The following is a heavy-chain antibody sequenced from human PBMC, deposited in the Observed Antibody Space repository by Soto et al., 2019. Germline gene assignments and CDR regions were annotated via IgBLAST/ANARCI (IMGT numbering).Heavy chain of an antibody. V-gene: IGHV3-48*03. J-gene: IGHJ6*02. CDR3: AREGDIVLMVYVSYGMDV. Sequence: GGSLRLSCAASGFTFSSYEMNCVRQAPGKGLEWVSYISSSGSTIYYADSVKGRFTISRDNAKNSLYLQMNSLRAEDTAVYYCAREGDIVLMVYVSYGMDVWGQGTTVTVSS. CDR1: GFTFSSYE. CDR2: ISSSGSTI. D-gene: IGHD2-8*01.